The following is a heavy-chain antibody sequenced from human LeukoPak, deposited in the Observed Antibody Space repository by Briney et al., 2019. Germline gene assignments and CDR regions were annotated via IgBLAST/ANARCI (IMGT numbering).Heavy chain of an antibody. V-gene: IGHV3-30*19. CDR2: IWYDGSNK. J-gene: IGHJ4*02. CDR1: GFTFSSYS. D-gene: IGHD2-2*01. Sequence: EGSLRLSCAASGFTFSSYSMHWVRQAPGKGLEWVAVIWYDGSNKYYADSVKGRFTISRDNSKNTLYLQMNSLRAEDTAVYYCARDKAVVVPAYFDYWGQGTLVTVSS. CDR3: ARDKAVVVPAYFDY.